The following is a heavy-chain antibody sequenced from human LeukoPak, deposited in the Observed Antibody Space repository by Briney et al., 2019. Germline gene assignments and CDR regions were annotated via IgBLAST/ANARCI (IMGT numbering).Heavy chain of an antibody. CDR1: GYTFNIYG. V-gene: IGHV1-18*01. CDR2: ISAYNGDT. D-gene: IGHD6-19*01. CDR3: GRSSSGWSVDY. J-gene: IGHJ4*02. Sequence: ASVKVSCKASGYTFNIYGISWVRQAPGKGLEWMGWISAYNGDTKYAQKLQGGVTLTTDTSTSTAYMELRSLTSDDAAVYYCGRSSSGWSVDYWGQGALVTVSS.